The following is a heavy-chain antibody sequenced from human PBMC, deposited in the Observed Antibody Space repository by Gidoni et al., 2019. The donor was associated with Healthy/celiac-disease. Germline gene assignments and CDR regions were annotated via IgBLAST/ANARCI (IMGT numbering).Heavy chain of an antibody. D-gene: IGHD3-10*01. CDR3: ARHGRGYYSPNY. V-gene: IGHV4-39*01. Sequence: PDGSISSSSYYWGWIRQPPGKGLEWIGSIYYSGSTYYNPSLKSRVTISVDTSKNQFSLKLSSVTAADTAVYYCARHGRGYYSPNYWGQGTLVTVSS. CDR1: DGSISSSSYY. CDR2: IYYSGST. J-gene: IGHJ4*02.